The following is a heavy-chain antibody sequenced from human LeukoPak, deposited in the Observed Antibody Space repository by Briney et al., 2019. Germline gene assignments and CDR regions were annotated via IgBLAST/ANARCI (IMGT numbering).Heavy chain of an antibody. CDR1: GFDLTTYA. D-gene: IGHD6-13*01. J-gene: IGHJ5*02. Sequence: GGSLRLSCAASGFDLTTYAMTGVRQAPAKALEWVSSIRIGGGGTYYADSVKGRFTISRDNSENTLHLQMNNLRVEDTARYFCARCMVLSQGWCNWFDPWGQGTLVTVSS. V-gene: IGHV3-23*01. CDR2: IRIGGGGT. CDR3: ARCMVLSQGWCNWFDP.